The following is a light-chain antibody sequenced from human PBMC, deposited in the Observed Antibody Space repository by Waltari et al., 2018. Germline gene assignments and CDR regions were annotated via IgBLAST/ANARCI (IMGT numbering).Light chain of an antibody. Sequence: SYVLTQPPSMSVAPGKTARITCGGNNIGVKSVHWYQQKPGQAPLLVIYYNSDRPSGIPERFFGSNSENTATLTINRVEAGDEADYDCQAWDSRSDHRVFGGGTKLTVL. V-gene: IGLV3-21*04. CDR3: QAWDSRSDHRV. CDR2: YNS. J-gene: IGLJ3*02. CDR1: NIGVKS.